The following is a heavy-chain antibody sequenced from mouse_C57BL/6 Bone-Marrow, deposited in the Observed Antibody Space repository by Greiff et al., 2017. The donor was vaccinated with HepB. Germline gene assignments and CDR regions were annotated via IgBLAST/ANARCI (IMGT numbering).Heavy chain of an antibody. CDR3: ARLLRFGGY. D-gene: IGHD1-1*01. V-gene: IGHV3-6*01. CDR1: GYSITSGYY. J-gene: IGHJ2*01. CDR2: ISYDGSN. Sequence: EVQLVESGPGLVKPSQSLSLTCSVTGYSITSGYYWNWIRQFPGNKLEWMGYISYDGSNNYNPSLKNRISITRDTSKNQFFLKLNSVTTEDTATYYCARLLRFGGYWGQGTTLTVSS.